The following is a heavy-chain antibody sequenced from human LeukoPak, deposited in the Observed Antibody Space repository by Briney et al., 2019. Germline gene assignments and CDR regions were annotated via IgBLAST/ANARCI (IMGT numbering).Heavy chain of an antibody. J-gene: IGHJ3*02. CDR2: TYYRSKWYY. Sequence: SQTHSLTCAISGDSVSSNTATWNWIRQSPSRGLEWLGRTYYRSKWYYDYAVSVRSRITINPDTPQNQFSLQLNSVTPEDTAVYYCARDKAVIGARGAFDMWGQGTTVTVSA. CDR3: ARDKAVIGARGAFDM. D-gene: IGHD4-11*01. CDR1: GDSVSSNTAT. V-gene: IGHV6-1*01.